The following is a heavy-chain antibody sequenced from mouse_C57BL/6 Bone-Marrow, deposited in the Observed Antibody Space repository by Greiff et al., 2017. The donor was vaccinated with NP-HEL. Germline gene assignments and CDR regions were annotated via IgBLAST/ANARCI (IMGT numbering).Heavy chain of an antibody. D-gene: IGHD1-1*01. CDR2: INPSSGYT. Sequence: QVQLQQSGAELAKPGASVKLSCKASGYTFTSYWMHWVKQRPGQGLEWIGYINPSSGYTKYNQKFKDKATLTADKSPSTAYMQLSSLTYEDSAVYYCARSSYHGSSLWYFDVWGTGTTVTVSS. V-gene: IGHV1-7*01. CDR3: ARSSYHGSSLWYFDV. J-gene: IGHJ1*03. CDR1: GYTFTSYW.